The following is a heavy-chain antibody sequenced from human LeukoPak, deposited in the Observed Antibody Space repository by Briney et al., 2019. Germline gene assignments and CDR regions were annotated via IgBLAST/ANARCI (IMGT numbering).Heavy chain of an antibody. CDR3: ARGYYYDFSVTPDY. Sequence: GGSLRLSCAASGFIFSNYAMHWVRQAPGKGLEWVAVIWHDGRNEYYADSVKGRFTISRDTSKNTLYLRMNSLRVEDTAVYYCARGYYYDFSVTPDYWGRGTLVTVSS. J-gene: IGHJ4*02. V-gene: IGHV3-33*01. CDR1: GFIFSNYA. CDR2: IWHDGRNE. D-gene: IGHD3-22*01.